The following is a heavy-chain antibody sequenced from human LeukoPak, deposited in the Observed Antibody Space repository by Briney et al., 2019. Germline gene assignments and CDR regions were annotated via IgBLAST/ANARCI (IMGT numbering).Heavy chain of an antibody. V-gene: IGHV3-11*01. CDR2: ISSSSSTI. J-gene: IGHJ3*02. Sequence: GGSLRLSCAASGFTFSDYYMSWIRQAPGKGLECVSYISSSSSTIYYADSVKGRFTISRDNSKNSLYLQMNSLRAEDTAVYYCARITMVRGVIILHDAFDIWGQGTMVTVSS. CDR1: GFTFSDYY. CDR3: ARITMVRGVIILHDAFDI. D-gene: IGHD3-10*01.